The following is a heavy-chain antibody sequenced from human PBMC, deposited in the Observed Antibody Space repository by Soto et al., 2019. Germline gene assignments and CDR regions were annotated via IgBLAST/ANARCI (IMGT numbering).Heavy chain of an antibody. CDR3: ARDRMARGVLSPSDYYYVMDV. Sequence: SESLSLTCTVSGGSVSSHTHYWSWIRHPPGKGLEWIGYIYYSGSTNYNPSLKSRVTISVDTSKNQFSLKLTSVTAADTAVYYCARDRMARGVLSPSDYYYVMDVWGQRTMETGSS. D-gene: IGHD3-10*01. V-gene: IGHV4-61*01. CDR1: GGSVSSHTHY. J-gene: IGHJ6*02. CDR2: IYYSGST.